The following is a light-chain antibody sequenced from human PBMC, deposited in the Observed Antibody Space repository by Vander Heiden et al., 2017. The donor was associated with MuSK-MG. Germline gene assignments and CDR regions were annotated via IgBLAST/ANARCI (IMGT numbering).Light chain of an antibody. CDR1: SSDVGSYNY. V-gene: IGLV2-14*03. CDR3: TSYTTSATYV. J-gene: IGLJ1*01. CDR2: HVS. Sequence: QSALTQPASVSGSPGPSITLSSPGTSSDVGSYNYVSWYQQHPGKAPKLIIYHVSYRPSGVSNRFSGSKSGNTASLTISGLQAEDEADYYCTSYTTSATYVFGSGTEVTGL.